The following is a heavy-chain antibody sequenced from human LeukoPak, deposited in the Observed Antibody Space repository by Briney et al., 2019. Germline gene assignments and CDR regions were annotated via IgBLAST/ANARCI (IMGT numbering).Heavy chain of an antibody. CDR3: ARGSRWELPLDY. J-gene: IGHJ4*02. V-gene: IGHV4-34*01. CDR1: GGSFSGYY. Sequence: KPSETLSLTCAVYGGSFSGYYWSWIRQSPGKGLEWIGEINHSGSTNYNPSLKSRVTISLDTSKNQFSLKLSSVTAADTAVYYCARGSRWELPLDYWGQGTLVTVPS. D-gene: IGHD1-26*01. CDR2: INHSGST.